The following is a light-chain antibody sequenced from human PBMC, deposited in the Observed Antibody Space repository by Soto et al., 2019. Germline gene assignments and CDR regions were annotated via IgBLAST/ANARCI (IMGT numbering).Light chain of an antibody. V-gene: IGKV3-15*01. CDR3: QQYNNWPRT. Sequence: EVVMTQSQATLSVSPGERVTLSCRASQSVTSNLAWYQQKPGQAPSLLIYDASSRATGIPARFSGSGSGTEFTLTISSLQSEDFAVYYCQQYNNWPRTFGQGTKVEIK. CDR2: DAS. J-gene: IGKJ1*01. CDR1: QSVTSN.